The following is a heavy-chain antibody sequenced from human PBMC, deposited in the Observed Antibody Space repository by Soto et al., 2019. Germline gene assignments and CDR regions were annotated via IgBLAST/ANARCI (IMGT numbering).Heavy chain of an antibody. CDR2: ISYDGSNK. CDR1: GFTFSSYA. D-gene: IGHD2-2*01. CDR3: ARDRNLGIVVVPAAMEGFFDY. Sequence: GGSLRLACAASGFTFSSYAMHWVRQAPGKGLEWVAVISYDGSNKYYADAVKGRFTISRDNSKNTLYLQMNSLRAEDTAVYYCARDRNLGIVVVPAAMEGFFDYWGQGTLVTVSS. V-gene: IGHV3-30-3*01. J-gene: IGHJ4*02.